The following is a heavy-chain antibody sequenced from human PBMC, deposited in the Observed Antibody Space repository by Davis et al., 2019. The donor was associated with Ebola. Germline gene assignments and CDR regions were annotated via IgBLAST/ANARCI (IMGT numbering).Heavy chain of an antibody. CDR1: GGSLPGYR. CDR2: IFYIGDT. V-gene: IGHV4-59*01. CDR3: ARDYSYDSSGYYDY. D-gene: IGHD3-22*01. J-gene: IGHJ4*02. Sequence: SETLSLTCTVSGGSLPGYRWSWIRQSPGKRLEYIGNIFYIGDTNYNPSLKSRVTISVDTSKNQFSLKLSSVTAADTAVYYCARDYSYDSSGYYDYWGQGTLVTVSS.